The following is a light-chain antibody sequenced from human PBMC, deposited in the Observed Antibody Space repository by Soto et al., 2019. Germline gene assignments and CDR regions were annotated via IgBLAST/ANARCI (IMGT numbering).Light chain of an antibody. CDR3: QKYDSAPRT. CDR1: QDIRNY. J-gene: IGKJ1*01. Sequence: DIQMTQSPSSLSASVGDRVTITCRASQDIRNYLVWYQQKPGKVPRILIYTASSLQSGVPSRFSGGGSGTHFTLTIDSLQPEDVATYYCQKYDSAPRTFGQGTKVDI. CDR2: TAS. V-gene: IGKV1-27*01.